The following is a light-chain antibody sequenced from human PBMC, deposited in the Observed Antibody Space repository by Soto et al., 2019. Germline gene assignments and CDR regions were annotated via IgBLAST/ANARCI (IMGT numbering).Light chain of an antibody. V-gene: IGKV1-5*01. CDR1: QSISSW. CDR3: QQYNTYPWT. J-gene: IGKJ1*01. Sequence: DIQMTQSPATLSASVGDRVTITCRASQSISSWLAWYQQKPGKVPKLLIDDASSLESGVPSRFSGSGSGTEVTLTISSLQPDDFATYYYQQYNTYPWTFGQGTRVQIK. CDR2: DAS.